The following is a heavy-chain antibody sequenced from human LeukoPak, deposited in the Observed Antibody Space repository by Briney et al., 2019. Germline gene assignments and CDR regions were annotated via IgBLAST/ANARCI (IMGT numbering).Heavy chain of an antibody. V-gene: IGHV3-7*03. CDR2: IKPDGTTE. CDR3: ARSIPYGTTWYGRSDY. J-gene: IGHJ4*02. CDR1: GFTFSSYW. Sequence: SGGSLRLSCAASGFTFSSYWMSWVRQAPGKGLEWVANIKPDGTTEFYVDSVKGRFTISRDNALNSLYLQMNSLRAEDTAIYYCARSIPYGTTWYGRSDYWGQGTLVTVSS. D-gene: IGHD6-13*01.